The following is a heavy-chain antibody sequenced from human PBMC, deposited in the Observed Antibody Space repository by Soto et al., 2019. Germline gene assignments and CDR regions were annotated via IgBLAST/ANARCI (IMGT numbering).Heavy chain of an antibody. CDR3: AKDKYSSGWYRDY. J-gene: IGHJ4*02. V-gene: IGHV3-23*01. Sequence: GGSLRLSCAASGLTFTTYAMNWVRQAPGKGLEWVSGISGSGSSTYYADSVKGRFTISRDISKSTLYLQMNSLRVEDTALYYCAKDKYSSGWYRDYWGQGTLVTVSS. CDR1: GLTFTTYA. CDR2: ISGSGSST. D-gene: IGHD6-19*01.